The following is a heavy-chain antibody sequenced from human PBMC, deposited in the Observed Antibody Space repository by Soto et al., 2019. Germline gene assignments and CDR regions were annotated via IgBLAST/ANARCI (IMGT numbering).Heavy chain of an antibody. J-gene: IGHJ4*02. V-gene: IGHV3-23*01. D-gene: IGHD3-10*01. Sequence: EVQLLDSGGGLVQPGGSLRLSCAASGFTFSSYAMSWVRQAPGKGLEWVSTISGSGDDTYYVDSVKGRFTISRDNSKNKLYLQMDSLRAEDEAVYYCAKDRVVRGVMGAFEQWGQGTLVTVSS. CDR3: AKDRVVRGVMGAFEQ. CDR1: GFTFSSYA. CDR2: ISGSGDDT.